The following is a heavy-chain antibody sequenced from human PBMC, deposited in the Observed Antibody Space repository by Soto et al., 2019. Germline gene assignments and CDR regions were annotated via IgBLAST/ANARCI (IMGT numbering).Heavy chain of an antibody. V-gene: IGHV1-3*01. Sequence: ASVKVSCKASGYTCTSYAMHWVRRAPGQRLEWMGWTNAGNGSTKYSQKFQGRVTITRDTSASTAYMELSSLRSEDTAVYYCARDPGDSSSSGGYYYYYYMDVWGKGTTVTVSS. D-gene: IGHD6-6*01. CDR3: ARDPGDSSSSGGYYYYYYMDV. J-gene: IGHJ6*03. CDR1: GYTCTSYA. CDR2: TNAGNGST.